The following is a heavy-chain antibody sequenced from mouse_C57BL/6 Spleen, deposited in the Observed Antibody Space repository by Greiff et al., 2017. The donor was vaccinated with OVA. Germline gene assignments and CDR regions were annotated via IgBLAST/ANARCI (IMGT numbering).Heavy chain of an antibody. V-gene: IGHV2-5*01. CDR3: ARYGYGDYYAMDY. D-gene: IGHD2-2*01. Sequence: VKLQESGPGLVQPSQSLSITCTVSGFSLTSYGVHWVRQSPGKGLEWLGVIWRGGSTDYNAAFLSRLSITKDNSKSQVFFKMNSLQADDTAIYYCARYGYGDYYAMDYWGQGTSVTVSS. CDR2: IWRGGST. CDR1: GFSLTSYG. J-gene: IGHJ4*01.